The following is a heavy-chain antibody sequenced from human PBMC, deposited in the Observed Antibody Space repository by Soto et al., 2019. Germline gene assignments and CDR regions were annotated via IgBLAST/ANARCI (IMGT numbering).Heavy chain of an antibody. V-gene: IGHV1-18*01. CDR1: GYTFTSYG. Sequence: ASVKVSCKASGYTFTSYGISWVRQAPGQGLEWMGWISAYNGNTNYAQKLQGRVTMTTDTSTSTAYMELRSLRSDDTAVYYCATAKDYYDYIWGSYRLDYWGHRTLVTVS. J-gene: IGHJ4*01. D-gene: IGHD3-16*02. CDR2: ISAYNGNT. CDR3: ATAKDYYDYIWGSYRLDY.